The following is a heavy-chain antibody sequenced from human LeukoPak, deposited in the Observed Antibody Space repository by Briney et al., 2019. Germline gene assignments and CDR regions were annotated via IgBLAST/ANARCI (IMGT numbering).Heavy chain of an antibody. CDR2: IWYDGGNK. CDR3: ARDRNWATRNWYFDL. Sequence: GGSLRLSCAASGFTFRNYGMHWVRQAPGKGLEWVGVIWYDGGNKYYGDSVKGRFTISRDNSQNTLSLQMDSLRAEDTAIYYCARDRNWATRNWYFDLWGRGTLVTVSS. V-gene: IGHV3-33*01. J-gene: IGHJ2*01. CDR1: GFTFRNYG. D-gene: IGHD5-24*01.